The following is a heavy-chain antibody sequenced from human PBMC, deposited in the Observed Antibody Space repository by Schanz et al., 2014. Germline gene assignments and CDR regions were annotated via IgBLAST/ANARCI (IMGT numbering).Heavy chain of an antibody. CDR2: ISGSGSST. J-gene: IGHJ4*02. CDR3: AKDHAGSDILTALGN. Sequence: EVQLVESGGGLVQPGGSLRLSCAASGFTFSTYAMSWVRQAPGKGLDWVSAISGSGSSTYYADSVKGRFIISRDNSKNTLYLQVNSLRAEDTAVYYCAKDHAGSDILTALGNWGQGTLVTVSS. V-gene: IGHV3-23*04. CDR1: GFTFSTYA. D-gene: IGHD3-9*01.